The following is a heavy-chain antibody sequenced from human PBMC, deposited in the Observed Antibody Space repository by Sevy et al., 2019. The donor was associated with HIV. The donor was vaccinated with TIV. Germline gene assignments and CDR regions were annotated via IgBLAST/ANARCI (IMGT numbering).Heavy chain of an antibody. CDR1: GFSFSNYN. CDR2: ITGSSDYI. D-gene: IGHD1-26*01. V-gene: IGHV3-21*06. CDR3: AKWDADRRWYFDY. J-gene: IGHJ4*02. Sequence: GGSLRLSCAASGFSFSNYNMNWVRQAPGKGLECVSSITGSSDYIYYADSVKGRFTISRDNDKNSLYLRMNSLKTEDTAVYYCAKWDADRRWYFDYWGQGILVTVSS.